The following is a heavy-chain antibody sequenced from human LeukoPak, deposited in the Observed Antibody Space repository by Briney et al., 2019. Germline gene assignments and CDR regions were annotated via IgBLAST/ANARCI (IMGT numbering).Heavy chain of an antibody. CDR1: GYTFTSYA. CDR3: ARESSGPAGTDFDY. V-gene: IGHV7-4-1*02. J-gene: IGHJ4*02. CDR2: INTNTGNP. D-gene: IGHD3-10*01. Sequence: ASVKVSCKASGYTFTSYAMNWVRQAPGQGLEWMGWINTNTGNPTYAQGFTGRFVFSLDTTVSTAYLQISSLKAEDTAVYYCARESSGPAGTDFDYWGQGTLVTVSS.